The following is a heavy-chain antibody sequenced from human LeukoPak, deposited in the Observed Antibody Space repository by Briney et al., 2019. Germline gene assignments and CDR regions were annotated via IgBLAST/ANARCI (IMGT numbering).Heavy chain of an antibody. D-gene: IGHD3-10*01. V-gene: IGHV3-30*02. CDR2: IRSDGSDK. CDR1: GFTFSSSW. J-gene: IGHJ6*03. Sequence: GGSLRLSCAASGFTFSSSWMTWVRQAPGKGLEWMAFIRSDGSDKYYADSVKGRFTISRDNSKNTLFLQMNSLGAEDTAVYYCARSPYSYGSGSHNYYMDVWGKGTTVTVSS. CDR3: ARSPYSYGSGSHNYYMDV.